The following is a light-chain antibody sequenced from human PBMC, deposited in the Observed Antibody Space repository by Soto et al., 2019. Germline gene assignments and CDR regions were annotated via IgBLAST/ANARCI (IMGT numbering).Light chain of an antibody. J-gene: IGLJ1*01. V-gene: IGLV2-11*01. CDR2: DVS. CDR3: CSYATTFYV. CDR1: TIDVDSSNY. Sequence: QSALTQPRSVSGSPGQSVTISCTGPTIDVDSSNYVSWYQQHPGKAPKLMIYDVSERPSGVPDRSSGSKSGSTASLTISGLQAEDEADYYCCSYATTFYVFGSGTKLTVL.